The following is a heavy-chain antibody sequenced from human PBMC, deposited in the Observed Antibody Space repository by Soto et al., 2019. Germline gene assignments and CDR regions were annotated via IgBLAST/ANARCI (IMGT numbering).Heavy chain of an antibody. V-gene: IGHV4-34*01. Sequence: SETLSLTCAVYGGSFSGYYWSWIRQPPGKGLEWIGEINHSGSTNYNPSLKSRVTISVNTSKNQFSLKLSSVTAADTAVYYCARGEFEAGFWSGYYSRLDVWGQGTTVTVSS. CDR2: INHSGST. D-gene: IGHD3-3*01. J-gene: IGHJ6*02. CDR1: GGSFSGYY. CDR3: ARGEFEAGFWSGYYSRLDV.